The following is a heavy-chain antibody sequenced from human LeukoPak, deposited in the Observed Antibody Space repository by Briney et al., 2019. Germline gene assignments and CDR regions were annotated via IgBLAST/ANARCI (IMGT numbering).Heavy chain of an antibody. CDR1: GFTVSSNY. D-gene: IGHD6-19*01. CDR3: ARDDSSGWYFDY. V-gene: IGHV4-30-2*01. CDR2: IYHSGST. Sequence: LRLSCAASGFTVSSNYMSWIRQPPGKGLEWIGYIYHSGSTYYNPSLKSRVTISVDRSKNQFSPKLSSVTAADTAVYYCARDDSSGWYFDYWGQGTLVTVSS. J-gene: IGHJ4*02.